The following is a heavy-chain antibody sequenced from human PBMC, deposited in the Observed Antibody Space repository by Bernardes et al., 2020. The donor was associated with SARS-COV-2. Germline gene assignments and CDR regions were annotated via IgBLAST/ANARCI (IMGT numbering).Heavy chain of an antibody. D-gene: IGHD2-21*02. Sequence: ASVKVSCKPYEPNFTGDFIHWVRQAQVQSLDGMGCINPNTGGTNYAQKFQGRVTMTRDTSITTAYMELSRLGSDDTAIYYCARTRTTISTTGIPVDYWGQGTLVTVSS. CDR2: INPNTGGT. V-gene: IGHV1-2*02. J-gene: IGHJ4*02. CDR3: ARTRTTISTTGIPVDY. CDR1: EPNFTGDF.